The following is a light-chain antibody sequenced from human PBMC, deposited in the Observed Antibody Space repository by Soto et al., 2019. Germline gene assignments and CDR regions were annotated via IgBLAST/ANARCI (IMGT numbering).Light chain of an antibody. J-gene: IGKJ2*01. CDR1: QSISSY. CDR3: QQSYSTPRYT. Sequence: DIQMTQSPSSLSASVGDRVTITCRASQSISSYLNWYQQKPGKAPKRLIYAASSFQSGVPSRFNGSGSGTDFSLTISSLQPEDFATYYCQQSYSTPRYTFGQGTKLEIK. V-gene: IGKV1-39*01. CDR2: AAS.